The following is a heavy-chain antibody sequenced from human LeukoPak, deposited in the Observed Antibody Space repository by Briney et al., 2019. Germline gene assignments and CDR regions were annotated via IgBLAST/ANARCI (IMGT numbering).Heavy chain of an antibody. D-gene: IGHD3-22*01. V-gene: IGHV1-18*01. CDR1: GYTFTNYG. CDR2: INVYNGNT. J-gene: IGHJ4*02. CDR3: ARSVPYYYDSSGYQFDY. Sequence: ASVKVSCKASGYTFTNYGINWVRQAPGQGLEWMGWINVYNGNTDYAQKLQGRVTMTIDTSTSTAYMELRSLRSDDTAVYYCARSVPYYYDSSGYQFDYWGQGTLVTVSS.